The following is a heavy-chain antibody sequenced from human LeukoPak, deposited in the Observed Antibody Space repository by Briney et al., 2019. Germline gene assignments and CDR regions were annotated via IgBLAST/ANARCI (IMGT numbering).Heavy chain of an antibody. CDR1: GFTFSRSA. V-gene: IGHV3-23*01. D-gene: IGHD3-22*01. CDR2: ISGNGQQT. J-gene: IGHJ4*02. CDR3: AKDANYLDSSGYLIPFDY. Sequence: GGSLRLSCSASGFTFSRSAMTWVRQLPGGGLECVSSISGNGQQTYYGDSVKGRFSVSRDNSQNTLYLQMDSLRADDSALYYCAKDANYLDSSGYLIPFDYWGQGTLVTVSS.